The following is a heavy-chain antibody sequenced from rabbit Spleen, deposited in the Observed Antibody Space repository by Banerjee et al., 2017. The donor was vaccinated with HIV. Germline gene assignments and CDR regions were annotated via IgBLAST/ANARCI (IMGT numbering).Heavy chain of an antibody. J-gene: IGHJ4*01. Sequence: QSLEESGGDLVKPGASLTLTCIASGVSFSGNSYMCWVRQAPGKGLEWIACIDSGSSGFTYFATWAKGRFTCSKTSSTTVTLQMTSLTAADTATHFCVRVNKVDDDIDLWGPGTLVTVS. CDR1: GVSFSGNSY. D-gene: IGHD2-1*01. V-gene: IGHV1S40*01. CDR3: VRVNKVDDDIDL. CDR2: IDSGSSGFT.